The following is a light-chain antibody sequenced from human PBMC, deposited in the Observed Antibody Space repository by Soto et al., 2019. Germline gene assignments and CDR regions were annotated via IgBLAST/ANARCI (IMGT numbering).Light chain of an antibody. CDR2: DAS. J-gene: IGKJ4*01. CDR3: QQRSNWRVT. CDR1: QSVSSY. Sequence: SVVTQSPATVALSPGERATLSCRASQSVSSYLAWYQQKPGQAPRLLIYDASNRATGIPARFSGSGSGTDFTLTISSLEPEDFAVYYCQQRSNWRVTFGGGTKVDI. V-gene: IGKV3-11*01.